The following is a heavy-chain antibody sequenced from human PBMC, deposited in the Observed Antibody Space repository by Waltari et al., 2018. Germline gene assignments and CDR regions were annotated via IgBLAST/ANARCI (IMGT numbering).Heavy chain of an antibody. CDR3: ARDLEGIDY. CDR2: IWYDGSNK. J-gene: IGHJ4*02. CDR1: GFTFGSYG. V-gene: IGHV3-33*01. Sequence: QVQLVESGGGVVQPGRPLRLSCTASGFTFGSYGIHWVRQAPGKGLEWVAVIWYDGSNKYYADSVKGRFTISRDNSKNTLYLQMNSLRAEDTAVYYCARDLEGIDYWGQGTLVTVSS.